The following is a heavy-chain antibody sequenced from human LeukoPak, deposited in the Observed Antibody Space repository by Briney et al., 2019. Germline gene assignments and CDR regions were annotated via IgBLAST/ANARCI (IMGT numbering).Heavy chain of an antibody. CDR1: GFTVSNNY. D-gene: IGHD3-9*01. J-gene: IGHJ3*02. Sequence: GGSLRLSCAASGFTVSNNYMSWVRQAPGKGLEWVSVIYSGGSTYYADSVKGRFTISRDNSKNTVYLQMNSLRAEDTAVYYCARADILRAFDMWGQGTLVIVSS. CDR3: ARADILRAFDM. CDR2: IYSGGST. V-gene: IGHV3-53*01.